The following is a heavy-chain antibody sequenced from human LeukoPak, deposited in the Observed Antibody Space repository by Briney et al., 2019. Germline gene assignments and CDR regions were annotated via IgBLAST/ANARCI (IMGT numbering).Heavy chain of an antibody. CDR3: ASHIKVLGTRGFDY. Sequence: SGTLSLTCSISGGSIYSHSWWSWVRQPPGKGTEWIGEIYHGGDTNYDPSLKSRVSMSVDKSKNHFSLNLSSVTAADTAMYYCASHIKVLGTRGFDYWGQGALVTVSS. J-gene: IGHJ4*02. CDR2: IYHGGDT. V-gene: IGHV4-4*02. D-gene: IGHD2/OR15-2a*01. CDR1: GGSIYSHSW.